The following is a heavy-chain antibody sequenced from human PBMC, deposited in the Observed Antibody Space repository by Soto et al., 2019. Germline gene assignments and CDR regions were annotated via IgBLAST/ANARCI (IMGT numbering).Heavy chain of an antibody. CDR3: ARGVSSGLTGDAFDI. V-gene: IGHV1-2*02. D-gene: IGHD6-19*01. J-gene: IGHJ3*02. CDR1: GYTFTGYY. CDR2: INPNSGGT. Sequence: ASVKVSSKASGYTFTGYYMHWVRQAPGQGLEWMGWINPNSGGTNYAQKFQGRVTMTRDTSISTAYMELSRLRSDDTAVYYCARGVSSGLTGDAFDIWGQGTMVTVSS.